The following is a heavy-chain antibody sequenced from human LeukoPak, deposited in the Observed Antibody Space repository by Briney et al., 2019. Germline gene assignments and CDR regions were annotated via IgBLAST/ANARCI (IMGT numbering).Heavy chain of an antibody. V-gene: IGHV3-23*01. D-gene: IGHD6-13*01. CDR1: GFTFSSYA. Sequence: GGSLRLSCAASGFTFSSYAMSWVRQAPGKGLEWVSAISGSGDSTYYGDSVKGRFTISRDNSKNTLYLQMNSLRAEDTAVYYCAKARPLDSSSWSHGDYWGQGTLVTVSS. CDR2: ISGSGDST. J-gene: IGHJ4*02. CDR3: AKARPLDSSSWSHGDY.